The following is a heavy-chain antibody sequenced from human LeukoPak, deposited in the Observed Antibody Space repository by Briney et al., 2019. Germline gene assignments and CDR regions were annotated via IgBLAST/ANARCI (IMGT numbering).Heavy chain of an antibody. CDR2: INHSGST. Sequence: SETLSLTCAVYGGSFSGYYWSWIRQPPGKGLEWIGEINHSGSTTYNPSLKSRVTISVDTSKNQFSLKLSSVNGADTAVYYCARDIVATISSWGQGTLVTVSS. D-gene: IGHD5-12*01. CDR1: GGSFSGYY. CDR3: ARDIVATISS. V-gene: IGHV4-34*01. J-gene: IGHJ4*02.